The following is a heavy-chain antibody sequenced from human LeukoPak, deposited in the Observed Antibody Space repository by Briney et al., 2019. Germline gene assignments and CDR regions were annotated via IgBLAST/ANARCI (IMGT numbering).Heavy chain of an antibody. CDR1: GGSISSYY. D-gene: IGHD3-3*02. CDR3: ARLRQLLGHDY. V-gene: IGHV4-59*08. CDR2: IYYSGST. Sequence: SETLSLTCTVSGGSISSYYWSWIRQPPGKGLEWIGYIYYSGSTNYNPSLKSRVTISVDTSKNQFSLKLSSVTAADTAVYYCARLRQLLGHDYWGQGTLVTVSS. J-gene: IGHJ4*02.